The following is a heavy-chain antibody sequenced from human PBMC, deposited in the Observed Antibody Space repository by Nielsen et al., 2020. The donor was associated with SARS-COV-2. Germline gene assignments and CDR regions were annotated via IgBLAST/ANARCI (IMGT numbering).Heavy chain of an antibody. D-gene: IGHD6-13*01. V-gene: IGHV3-48*03. CDR1: GFTFSSYE. CDR2: ISSSGSTI. J-gene: IGHJ4*02. CDR3: ARGSQLVRGRSFDY. Sequence: GGSLRLSCAASGFTFSSYEMNWVRQAPGKGLEWVSYISSSGSTIYYADSVKGRFTISRDNAKNSLYLQMNSLRAEDTAVYYCARGSQLVRGRSFDYWGQGTLVTVSS.